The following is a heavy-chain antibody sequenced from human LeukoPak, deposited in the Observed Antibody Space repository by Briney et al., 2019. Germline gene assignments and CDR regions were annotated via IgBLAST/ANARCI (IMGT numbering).Heavy chain of an antibody. D-gene: IGHD1-1*01. J-gene: IGHJ6*03. Sequence: PGGSLRLSCAASGFTFSGSDMYWVRQASGKGLEWVGRIRSKANSYATAYAASVKGRFTISRDDSKNTAYPQMNSLKTEDTAVYYCTRHGEGNWNPYYSYYYMDVWGKGTTVTVSS. CDR3: TRHGEGNWNPYYSYYYMDV. CDR1: GFTFSGSD. V-gene: IGHV3-73*01. CDR2: IRSKANSYAT.